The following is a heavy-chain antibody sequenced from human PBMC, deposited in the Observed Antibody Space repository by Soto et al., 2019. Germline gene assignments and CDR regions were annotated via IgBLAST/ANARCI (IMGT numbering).Heavy chain of an antibody. J-gene: IGHJ5*02. Sequence: ASVKVSCKAFGYTFTTSAIHWVRQAPGQRPEWMGWINAGSGDTKYSQKFQGRVTITRATSASTAYLELSSLTSEDTSVYFCARSYIGTGVSSGLDPWGQGTLVTVSS. CDR3: ARSYIGTGVSSGLDP. V-gene: IGHV1-3*01. CDR2: INAGSGDT. D-gene: IGHD3-10*01. CDR1: GYTFTTSA.